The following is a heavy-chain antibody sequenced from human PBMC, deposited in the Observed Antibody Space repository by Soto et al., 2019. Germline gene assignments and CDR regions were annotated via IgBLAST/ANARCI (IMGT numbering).Heavy chain of an antibody. CDR3: ARTGPPVDY. Sequence: QVQLVQSGAEVKKPGASVKVSCKASGYTFSSYAISWVRQAPGQGLEWMGWIITYNGNTNYAQKLQGRVTMTTDTSTTTADMDLRSLRSDATAVYYCARTGPPVDYWGQGTLVTVSS. CDR1: GYTFSSYA. CDR2: IITYNGNT. V-gene: IGHV1-18*01. J-gene: IGHJ4*02.